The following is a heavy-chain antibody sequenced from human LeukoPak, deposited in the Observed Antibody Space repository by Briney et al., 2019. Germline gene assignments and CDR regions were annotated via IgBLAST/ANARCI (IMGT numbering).Heavy chain of an antibody. Sequence: GGSLRLSCAASGFTFSSYWMHWVRQAPGKGLVWGSRINSDGSSTSYADSVKGRFTISRDNAKNTLYLQMNSLRAEDTAVYYCARSSSPPNWFDPWGQGTLVTVSS. CDR2: INSDGSST. D-gene: IGHD6-13*01. V-gene: IGHV3-74*01. CDR1: GFTFSSYW. J-gene: IGHJ5*02. CDR3: ARSSSPPNWFDP.